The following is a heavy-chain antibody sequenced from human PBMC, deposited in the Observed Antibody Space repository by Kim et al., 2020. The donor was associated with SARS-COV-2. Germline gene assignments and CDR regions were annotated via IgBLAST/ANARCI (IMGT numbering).Heavy chain of an antibody. V-gene: IGHV3-23*01. D-gene: IGHD3-10*01. CDR1: GFTFTDHG. CDR3: AKTRSGSCGGQIDF. Sequence: GGSLRLSCGTAGFTFTDHGMTWVRQAPGKGLEWVSSGCGGDRGTYYADSVKGRFTISRDNSKNTLYLQMNSLRAEDTARYYCAKTRSGSCGGQIDFWGQGTLVTVSS. CDR2: GCGGDRGT. J-gene: IGHJ4*02.